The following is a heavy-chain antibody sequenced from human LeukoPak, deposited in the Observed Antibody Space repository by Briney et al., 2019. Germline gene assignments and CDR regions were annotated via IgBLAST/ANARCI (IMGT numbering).Heavy chain of an antibody. CDR2: INPNSGGT. J-gene: IGHJ1*01. D-gene: IGHD3-22*01. V-gene: IGHV1-2*02. CDR1: GYTFTGNY. Sequence: ASVKVSCKASGYTFTGNYMHWVRQAPGQGLEWMGWINPNSGGTNYAQRFQGRVTMTRDTSIGTAYMELNRLRSDDTAVYYCARGSYDSSDFEYFHHWGQGILVTVSS. CDR3: ARGSYDSSDFEYFHH.